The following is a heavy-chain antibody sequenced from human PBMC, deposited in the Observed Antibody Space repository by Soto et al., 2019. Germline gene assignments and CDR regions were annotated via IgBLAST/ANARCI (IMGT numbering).Heavy chain of an antibody. CDR2: IIPIFGTA. CDR1: GGTFSRYA. V-gene: IGHV1-69*12. J-gene: IGHJ5*02. CDR3: ASSPYSGSWRWFDP. D-gene: IGHD6-13*01. Sequence: QVQLVQSGAEVKKPGSSVKVSCKASGGTFSRYAISWVRQAPGQGLEWMGGIIPIFGTANYAQKFQGRVTITADESTSTAYMELSSLRSADTAVYYCASSPYSGSWRWFDPWGQGTLVTVSS.